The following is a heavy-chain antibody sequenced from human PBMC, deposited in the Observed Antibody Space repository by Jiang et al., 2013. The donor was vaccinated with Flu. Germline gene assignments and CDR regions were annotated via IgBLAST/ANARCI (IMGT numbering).Heavy chain of an antibody. D-gene: IGHD1-7*01. J-gene: IGHJ4*02. CDR1: GYTFTDYF. CDR2: LNPNIGDT. CDR3: ARDRTGTRVSVDY. Sequence: SGAEVKKPGASVRVSCKASGYTFTDYFIHWARQAPGQGLEWMGWLNPNIGDTKYAETFRGRVTMTRDTSISTAYMEVSGLRSDDSAVYYCARDRTGTRVSVDYWGQGTLVTVSS. V-gene: IGHV1-2*02.